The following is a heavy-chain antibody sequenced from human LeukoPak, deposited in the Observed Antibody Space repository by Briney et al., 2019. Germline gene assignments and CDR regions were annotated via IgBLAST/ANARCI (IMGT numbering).Heavy chain of an antibody. Sequence: GGSLRLSCAASGFTFSSYSMNWVRQAPGKGLEWVSYISSSSSTIYYADSVKGRFTISRDNAKNSLYLQMNSLRAEDTAVYYCAREWDLDYDFWSDKDYYYYMDVWGKGTTVTVSS. CDR2: ISSSSSTI. CDR3: AREWDLDYDFWSDKDYYYYMDV. D-gene: IGHD3-3*01. V-gene: IGHV3-48*04. J-gene: IGHJ6*03. CDR1: GFTFSSYS.